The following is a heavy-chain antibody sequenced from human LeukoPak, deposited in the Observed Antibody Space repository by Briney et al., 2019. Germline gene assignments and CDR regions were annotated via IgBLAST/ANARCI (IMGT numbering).Heavy chain of an antibody. J-gene: IGHJ4*02. D-gene: IGHD6-19*01. V-gene: IGHV3-23*01. CDR3: AKAYHDSGCLIDY. Sequence: AGGSLRLSCAASGITFSSYAMTWVRQAPGKGLEWVASIRNNGATTDYADSVKGRFSIFRDNSKNTLYLQMNSLRAEDTAVYYCAKAYHDSGCLIDYWGQGTLVTVSS. CDR2: IRNNGATT. CDR1: GITFSSYA.